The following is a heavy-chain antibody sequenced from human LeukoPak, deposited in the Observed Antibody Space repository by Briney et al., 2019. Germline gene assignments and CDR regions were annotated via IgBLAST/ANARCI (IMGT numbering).Heavy chain of an antibody. CDR3: ARIAVWFGELLGNYYYGMDV. V-gene: IGHV1-8*01. J-gene: IGHJ6*02. D-gene: IGHD3-10*01. CDR1: GYTFTSYD. Sequence: ASVKVSCKASGYTFTSYDINWVRQATGQGLEWMGWMNPNSGNTGYAQKFQGRVTMTRNTSISTAYMELSSLRSEDTAVDYCARIAVWFGELLGNYYYGMDVWGQGTTVTVSS. CDR2: MNPNSGNT.